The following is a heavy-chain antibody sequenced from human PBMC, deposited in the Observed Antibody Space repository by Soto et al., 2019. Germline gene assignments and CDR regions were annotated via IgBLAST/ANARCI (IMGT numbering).Heavy chain of an antibody. CDR1: GFSFSNYW. V-gene: IGHV3-7*01. J-gene: IGHJ4*02. CDR3: ARRVQILGPHYYFDY. CDR2: INQDGSER. D-gene: IGHD2-15*01. Sequence: EVQLVESGGGLVQPGGSLRLSCAASGFSFSNYWMTWVRQAPGKGLEWVASINQDGSERSFVDSVKGRFTVSRDNATNSLYLQMNSLRAEDTAVYYCARRVQILGPHYYFDYWGQGTLVTVSS.